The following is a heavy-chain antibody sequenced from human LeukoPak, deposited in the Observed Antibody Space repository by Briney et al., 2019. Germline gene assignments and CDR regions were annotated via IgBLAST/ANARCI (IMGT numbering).Heavy chain of an antibody. CDR1: GFTFSSYS. V-gene: IGHV3-21*01. D-gene: IGHD3-10*01. CDR3: ARDLEYYYGSGSYTPGDY. J-gene: IGHJ4*02. Sequence: GGSLRHSCAASGFTFSSYSMNWVRQAPGKGLEWVSSISSSSSYIYYADSVKGRFTISRDNAKNSLYLQMNSLRAEDTAVYYCARDLEYYYGSGSYTPGDYWGQGTLVTVSS. CDR2: ISSSSSYI.